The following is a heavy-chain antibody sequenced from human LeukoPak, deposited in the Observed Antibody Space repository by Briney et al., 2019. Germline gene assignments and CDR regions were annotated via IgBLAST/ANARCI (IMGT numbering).Heavy chain of an antibody. J-gene: IGHJ5*02. CDR2: INHSGST. CDR1: GGSFSGYY. CDR3: ARGSWHWFDP. V-gene: IGHV4-34*01. Sequence: SETLSLTCAVYGGSFSGYYWSWIRQPPGKGLEWIGEINHSGSTNYNPSLKSRVTISVDTSKYQFSLKLSSVTAADTAVYYCARGSWHWFDPWGQGTLATVSS. D-gene: IGHD6-13*01.